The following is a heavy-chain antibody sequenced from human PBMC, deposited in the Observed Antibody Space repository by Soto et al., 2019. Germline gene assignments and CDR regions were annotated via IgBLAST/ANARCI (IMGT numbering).Heavy chain of an antibody. D-gene: IGHD2-2*01. V-gene: IGHV3-66*01. CDR2: IYSGGST. J-gene: IGHJ6*02. CDR1: GFPFRTYA. Sequence: GGSQRLSCAASGFPFRTYARSWVRQAPGKGLEWVSVIYSGGSTYYADSVKGRFTISRDNSKNTLYLQMNSLRAEDTAVYYCARFRIGYCISTSCYGAGRNYYYYGMDVWGQGTTVTVSS. CDR3: ARFRIGYCISTSCYGAGRNYYYYGMDV.